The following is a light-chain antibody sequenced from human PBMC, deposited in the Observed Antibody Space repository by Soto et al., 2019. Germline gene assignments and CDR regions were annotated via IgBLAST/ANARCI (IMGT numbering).Light chain of an antibody. Sequence: NFMLTQPHSVSESPGKTVTISCTGSSGSIASNYVQWYQQRPGSAPTTVIYKDNQRPSGVPDRFSGSIDSSSNSASLTISGLKTEDEADYYCQSYDSSNLWVFGGGTKLTVL. V-gene: IGLV6-57*02. CDR3: QSYDSSNLWV. J-gene: IGLJ3*02. CDR1: SGSIASNY. CDR2: KDN.